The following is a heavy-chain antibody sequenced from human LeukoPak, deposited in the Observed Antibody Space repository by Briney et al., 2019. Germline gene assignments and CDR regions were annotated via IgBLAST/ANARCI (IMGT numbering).Heavy chain of an antibody. CDR1: GFTFSSYS. J-gene: IGHJ4*02. V-gene: IGHV3-30*03. Sequence: GGSLRLSCAASGFTFSSYSMNWVRQAPGKGLEWVAVISYDGSNKYYADSVKGRFTISRDNSKNTLYLQMNSLRAEDTAVYYCARAIYSNYVFAYWGQGTLVTVSS. CDR3: ARAIYSNYVFAY. D-gene: IGHD4-11*01. CDR2: ISYDGSNK.